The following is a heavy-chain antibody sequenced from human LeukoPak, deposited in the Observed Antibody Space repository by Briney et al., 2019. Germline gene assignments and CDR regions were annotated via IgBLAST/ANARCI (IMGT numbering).Heavy chain of an antibody. CDR2: IYYSGST. J-gene: IGHJ4*02. CDR1: GGSISSGGYY. CDR3: ARGTVTRRIAVAAVLFDY. D-gene: IGHD6-19*01. Sequence: SETLSLTCTVSGGSISSGGYYWSWIRQHPGKGLEWIGYIYYSGSTYYNPSLKSRVTISVDTSKNQFSLKLSSVTAADTAVYYCARGTVTRRIAVAAVLFDYWGQGTLVTVSS. V-gene: IGHV4-31*03.